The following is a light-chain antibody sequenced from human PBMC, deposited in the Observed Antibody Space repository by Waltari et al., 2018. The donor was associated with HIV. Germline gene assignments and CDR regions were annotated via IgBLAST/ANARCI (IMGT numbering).Light chain of an antibody. Sequence: QPVLTQPPSASASLGASVTLTCTLSSGYSNYKVDWYQQRPGKGPRFVMRVGSGGSVGSKGDGIPDSFSGLGSGRNRYLTIKNIQEEDESDYHCGADHGSGSNFVYVFGTGTKVTVL. CDR1: SGYSNYK. J-gene: IGLJ1*01. CDR2: VGSGGSVG. V-gene: IGLV9-49*01. CDR3: GADHGSGSNFVYV.